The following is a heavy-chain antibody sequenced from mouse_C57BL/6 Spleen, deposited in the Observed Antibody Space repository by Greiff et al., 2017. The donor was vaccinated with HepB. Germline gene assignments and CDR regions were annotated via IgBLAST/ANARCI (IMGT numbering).Heavy chain of an antibody. D-gene: IGHD2-4*01. CDR2: INPSSGYT. V-gene: IGHV1-4*01. CDR1: GYTFTSYT. CDR3: AKITPWFAY. J-gene: IGHJ3*01. Sequence: VQLQESGAELVRPGASVKMSCKASGYTFTSYTMHWVKQRPGQGLEWIGYINPSSGYTKYNQKFKDKATLTADKSSSTAYMQLSSLTSEDSAVYYCAKITPWFAYWGQGTLVTVSA.